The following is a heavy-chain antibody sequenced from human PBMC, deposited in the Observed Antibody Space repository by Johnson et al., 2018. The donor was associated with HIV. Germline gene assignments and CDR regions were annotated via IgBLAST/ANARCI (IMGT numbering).Heavy chain of an antibody. CDR2: ISGSDGAI. D-gene: IGHD2-8*01. V-gene: IGHV3-11*04. CDR1: GFTFSDSY. CDR3: ARSVNAGRPFDI. J-gene: IGHJ3*02. Sequence: QLVESGGGWVKPGGSLSLSCAASGFTFSDSYMNWIRQAPGKGLEWVSYISGSDGAIWYADSVKGRFTVSRDNAKNSFYLQMNSLRAEDTAVYYCARSVNAGRPFDIWGQGTLVTVSS.